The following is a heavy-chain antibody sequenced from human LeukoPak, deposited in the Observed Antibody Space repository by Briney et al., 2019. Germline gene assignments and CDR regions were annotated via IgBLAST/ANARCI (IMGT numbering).Heavy chain of an antibody. D-gene: IGHD6-19*01. CDR2: IYHSGST. CDR3: AREDGIIVAGTGSASYYFDY. Sequence: PSETLSLTCTVSGYSITSGYYWGWIRQPPGKGLEWIGSIYHSGSTYYNPSLKSRVTISVDRSKNQFSLKLSSVTAADTAVYYCAREDGIIVAGTGSASYYFDYWGQGTLVTVSS. J-gene: IGHJ4*02. CDR1: GYSITSGYY. V-gene: IGHV4-38-2*02.